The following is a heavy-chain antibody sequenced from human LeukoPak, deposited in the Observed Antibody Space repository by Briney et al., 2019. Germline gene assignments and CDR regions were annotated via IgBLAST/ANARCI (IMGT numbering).Heavy chain of an antibody. D-gene: IGHD3-10*01. J-gene: IGHJ4*02. Sequence: GRSLRLSCAASGFSFSNYGMHWVRQAPGKGLEWVSYISSSSRTIYYADSVKGRFTISRDSAKNSLYLQMNSLRDEDTAVYYCARAYYGLGSYYDYWGQGTLVTVSS. V-gene: IGHV3-48*02. CDR3: ARAYYGLGSYYDY. CDR2: ISSSSRTI. CDR1: GFSFSNYG.